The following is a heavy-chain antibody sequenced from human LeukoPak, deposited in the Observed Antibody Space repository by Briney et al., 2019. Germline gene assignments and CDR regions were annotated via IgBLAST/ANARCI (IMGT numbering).Heavy chain of an antibody. Sequence: SETLSLTCTVSGGSISSSSYYWSWIRQPAGKGLEWIGRIYTSGSTNYNPSLKSRVTMSVDTSKNQFSLKLSSVTAADTAVYYCASLYDYSNLRDYWGQGTLVTVSS. CDR3: ASLYDYSNLRDY. CDR2: IYTSGST. J-gene: IGHJ4*02. D-gene: IGHD4-11*01. V-gene: IGHV4-61*02. CDR1: GGSISSSSYY.